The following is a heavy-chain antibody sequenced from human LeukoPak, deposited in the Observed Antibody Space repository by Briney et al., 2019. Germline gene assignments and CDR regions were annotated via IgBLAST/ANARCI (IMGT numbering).Heavy chain of an antibody. CDR2: ISYSGST. D-gene: IGHD3-9*01. CDR1: GGSISSYY. V-gene: IGHV4-59*08. Sequence: SETLSLTCTVSGGSISSYYWSWIRQPPGKGLEWIGYISYSGSTDYNPSLKSRVTISVDTSKNQFSLKLSSVTAADTALYYCARHRYFDFWGQGTLVTVSS. CDR3: ARHRYFDF. J-gene: IGHJ4*02.